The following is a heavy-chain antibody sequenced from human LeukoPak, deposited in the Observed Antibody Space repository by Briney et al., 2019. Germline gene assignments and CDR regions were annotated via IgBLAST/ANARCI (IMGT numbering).Heavy chain of an antibody. CDR3: TSSSITIFGVVTPDFDY. D-gene: IGHD3-3*01. CDR2: IRSKAYGGTT. V-gene: IGHV3-49*04. Sequence: GGSLRLSCTASEFTFGDYAMSWVRQAPGKGLEWVGFIRSKAYGGTTEYAASVKGRFTISRDDSKSIAYLQMNSLKTEDTAVYYCTSSSITIFGVVTPDFDYWGQGTLVTVSS. CDR1: EFTFGDYA. J-gene: IGHJ4*02.